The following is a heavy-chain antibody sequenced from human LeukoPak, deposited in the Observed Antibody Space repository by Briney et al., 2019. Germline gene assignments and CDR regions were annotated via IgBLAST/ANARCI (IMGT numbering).Heavy chain of an antibody. V-gene: IGHV1-69*05. CDR1: GGTFSSYA. CDR2: IIPLFGTA. CDR3: ASQLLVVPAAWSY. D-gene: IGHD2-2*01. Sequence: ASVKVSCKASGGTFSSYAISWVRQAPGQGLEWMGGIIPLFGTANYAQKFQGRVTMTRDMSTSTVYMELSSLRSEDTAVYYCASQLLVVPAAWSYWGQGTLVTVSS. J-gene: IGHJ4*02.